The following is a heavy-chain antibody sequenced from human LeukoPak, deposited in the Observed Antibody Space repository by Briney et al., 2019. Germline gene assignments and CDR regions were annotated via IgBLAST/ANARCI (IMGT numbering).Heavy chain of an antibody. CDR2: ISAYNGNT. CDR1: GYTFTSFG. V-gene: IGHV1-18*01. D-gene: IGHD2-15*01. CDR3: ARDLRMKAPWPADY. J-gene: IGHJ4*02. Sequence: ASVKVSCKASGYTFTSFGISWVRQAPGQGLEWMGWISAYNGNTNYAQKLQGRVTMATDTSTSTAYMELRSLRSDDTAVYYCARDLRMKAPWPADYWGQGTLVTVSS.